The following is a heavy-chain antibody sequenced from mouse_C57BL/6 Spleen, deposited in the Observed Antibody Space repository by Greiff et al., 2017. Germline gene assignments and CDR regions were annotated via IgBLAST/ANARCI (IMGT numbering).Heavy chain of an antibody. J-gene: IGHJ4*01. V-gene: IGHV5-17*01. D-gene: IGHD2-3*01. CDR2: IGSGSSTI. CDR3: ARRRDGYYGAMDY. CDR1: GFTFSDYG. Sequence: EVQLMESGGGLVKPGGSLKLSCAASGFTFSDYGMHWVRQAPEKGLEWVAYIGSGSSTINYADKVKGRFTVSRDNAKSTPFLQMTSLRSEDTAMYYCARRRDGYYGAMDYWGKGTSVTVSS.